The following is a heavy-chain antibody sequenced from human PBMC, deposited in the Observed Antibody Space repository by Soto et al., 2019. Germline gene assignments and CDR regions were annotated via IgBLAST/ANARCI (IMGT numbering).Heavy chain of an antibody. CDR2: ISDDGSQK. Sequence: QVQLVESGGGVVQPGPSLRLSCTASGFPFSRFGMHWVRQAPGEGLEWLSVISDDGSQKYYGDSVKGRFTISRDNSKSTLYLQMNSLNAEDTAVYWCAKAGASGSFAYYGMDVWGQGTTVTVSS. D-gene: IGHD3-10*01. J-gene: IGHJ6*02. CDR3: AKAGASGSFAYYGMDV. CDR1: GFPFSRFG. V-gene: IGHV3-30*18.